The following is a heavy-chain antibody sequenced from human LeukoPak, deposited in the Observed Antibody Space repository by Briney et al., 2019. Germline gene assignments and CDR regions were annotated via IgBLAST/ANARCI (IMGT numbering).Heavy chain of an antibody. J-gene: IGHJ4*02. CDR3: AKASFGYSGYDPLDFDY. D-gene: IGHD5-12*01. Sequence: PGGSLRLSCAASGFTFSSYAMCWVRQAPRKGLEWVSAISVIGGSTNYANSAKARFTISRDNSKNTMYLQMNSLRAEDTAVYYFAKASFGYSGYDPLDFDYWGQGTLVTVSS. V-gene: IGHV3-23*01. CDR1: GFTFSSYA. CDR2: ISVIGGST.